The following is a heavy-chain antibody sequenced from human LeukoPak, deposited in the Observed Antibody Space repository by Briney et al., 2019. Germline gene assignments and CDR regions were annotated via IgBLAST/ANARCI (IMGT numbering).Heavy chain of an antibody. Sequence: SETLSLTCTVSDGSISSSYWSWIRQPPGKGLEWIGEINHSGSTNYNPSLKSRVTISVDTSKNQFSLKLSSVTAADTAVYYCARVGYNPSFDYWGQGTLVTVSS. J-gene: IGHJ4*02. D-gene: IGHD5-24*01. CDR2: INHSGST. CDR1: DGSISSSY. V-gene: IGHV4-34*01. CDR3: ARVGYNPSFDY.